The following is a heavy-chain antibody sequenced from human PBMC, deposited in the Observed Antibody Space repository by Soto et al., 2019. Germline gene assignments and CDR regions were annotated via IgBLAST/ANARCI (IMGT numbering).Heavy chain of an antibody. CDR2: ISDTGGRT. CDR1: GFTFTTYA. CDR3: VKEGLPTTNFDF. Sequence: PGGSLRLSCAASGFTFTTYAITWVRQAPGKGLEWVSAISDTGGRTYYADSVKGRFTISRDNSKNTVYLEMNSLRAEDTAVYYCVKEGLPTTNFDFWGQGTLVTVSS. D-gene: IGHD1-1*01. V-gene: IGHV3-23*01. J-gene: IGHJ4*02.